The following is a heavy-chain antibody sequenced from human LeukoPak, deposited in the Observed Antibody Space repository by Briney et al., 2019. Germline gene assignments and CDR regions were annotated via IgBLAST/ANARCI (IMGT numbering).Heavy chain of an antibody. D-gene: IGHD2-15*01. Sequence: PGGSLRLSCAASGFTFSSYGMHWVRHAPGKGLEWVALISFDGSNQYYADSVKGRFTISRDNSKNTLYLQMNSLRAEDTAVYYCARDRIVLPNWFDPWGQGTLVTVSS. V-gene: IGHV3-30*03. CDR1: GFTFSSYG. CDR3: ARDRIVLPNWFDP. CDR2: ISFDGSNQ. J-gene: IGHJ5*02.